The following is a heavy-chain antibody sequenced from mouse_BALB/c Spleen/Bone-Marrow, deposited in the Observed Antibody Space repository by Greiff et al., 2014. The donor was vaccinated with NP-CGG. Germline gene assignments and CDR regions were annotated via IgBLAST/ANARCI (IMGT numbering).Heavy chain of an antibody. V-gene: IGHV1-4*01. J-gene: IGHJ3*01. D-gene: IGHD4-1*01. Sequence: QVQLQQSGAELARPGASVKMSCKASGYTFTSYTMHWVKQRPGQGLEWIGYINPSSGYTNYNQKFKDKATLTADKSSSTAYMQLSSLTSEDSAVYYCALANWDIRGPFAYWGQGTLVTVSA. CDR3: ALANWDIRGPFAY. CDR1: GYTFTSYT. CDR2: INPSSGYT.